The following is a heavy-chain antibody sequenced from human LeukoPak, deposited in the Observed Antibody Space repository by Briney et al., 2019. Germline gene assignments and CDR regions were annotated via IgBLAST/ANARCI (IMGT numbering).Heavy chain of an antibody. D-gene: IGHD6-19*01. CDR3: ARASAGWYGLFDL. CDR2: IYYSGTT. J-gene: IGHJ4*02. Sequence: SETLSLTCTVSGGSIINYYWSWIRQSPGKGLEWIGYIYYSGTTNYNPSLKRRVTISVDTSKNQFSLKLSSVTAADTAVCYCARASAGWYGLFDLWGQGTLVPVSS. V-gene: IGHV4-59*01. CDR1: GGSIINYY.